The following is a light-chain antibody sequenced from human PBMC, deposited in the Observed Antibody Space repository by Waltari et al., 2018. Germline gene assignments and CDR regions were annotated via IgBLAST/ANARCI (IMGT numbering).Light chain of an antibody. Sequence: QSVLTQPPSASGTPGQRVPISCSGSTTNIGSNSVHWYQQLPGAAPKLLIYSNDLRPSGSPYRFPGSETGTSTSLAISGLRSEDEAEYYCAAWDDSRRGFIMFGGGTKLTVL. CDR2: SND. V-gene: IGLV1-47*02. CDR3: AAWDDSRRGFIM. CDR1: TTNIGSNS. J-gene: IGLJ3*02.